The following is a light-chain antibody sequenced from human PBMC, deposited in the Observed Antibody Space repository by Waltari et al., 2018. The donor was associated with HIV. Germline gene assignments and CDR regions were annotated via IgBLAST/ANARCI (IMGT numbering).Light chain of an antibody. CDR3: ATWDDSLNAYV. Sequence: QSVLTQPPSASGTPGQRVSISCSRTSSNVGINSVNCFQQLPETAPKLLIFSTNYRPSGVPDRFSASKSGTSASLAISGLRSEDEADYYCATWDDSLNAYVFGTGTTVTVL. CDR2: STN. CDR1: SSNVGINS. V-gene: IGLV1-44*01. J-gene: IGLJ1*01.